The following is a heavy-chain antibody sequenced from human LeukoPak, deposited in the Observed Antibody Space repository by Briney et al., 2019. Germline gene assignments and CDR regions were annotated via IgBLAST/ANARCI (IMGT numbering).Heavy chain of an antibody. D-gene: IGHD1-26*01. V-gene: IGHV4-38-2*02. CDR1: GYSISSGYY. CDR3: ARLAGATPFDY. Sequence: SETMSLTCTVSGYSISSGYYWGWIRHPPGKGLEWIGSIYHSGSTYYNPSLKSRVTISVDTSKNQFSLKLSSVTAADTAVYYCARLAGATPFDYWGQGTLVTVSS. CDR2: IYHSGST. J-gene: IGHJ4*02.